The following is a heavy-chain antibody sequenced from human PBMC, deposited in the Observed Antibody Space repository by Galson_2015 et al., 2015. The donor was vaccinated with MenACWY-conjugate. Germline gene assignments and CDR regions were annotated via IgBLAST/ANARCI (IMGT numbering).Heavy chain of an antibody. J-gene: IGHJ4*02. D-gene: IGHD2-2*01. CDR1: GYPFTAYF. V-gene: IGHV1-2*02. Sequence: SVKVPCKASGYPFTAYFIHWVRQAPGQGLQWMGWIDPKSGGANYAQNFQVRVTMTRDTSISTAYMDLSSLRSDDTAVYYCTRDRHPPSAPFDYWGQGTLVTVSS. CDR2: IDPKSGGA. CDR3: TRDRHPPSAPFDY.